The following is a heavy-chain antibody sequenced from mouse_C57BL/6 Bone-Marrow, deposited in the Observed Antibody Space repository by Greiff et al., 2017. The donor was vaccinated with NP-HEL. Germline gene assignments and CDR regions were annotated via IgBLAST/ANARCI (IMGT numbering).Heavy chain of an antibody. Sequence: VQLQESGAELVKPGASVKMSCKASGYTFTSYWITWVKQRPGQGLEWIGDIYPGSGSTNYNEKFKSKATLTVDTSSSTAYMQLSSLTSEDCAVYYCARLYDYRDYWGQGTTLTVSS. CDR3: ARLYDYRDY. J-gene: IGHJ2*01. CDR2: IYPGSGST. CDR1: GYTFTSYW. D-gene: IGHD2-4*01. V-gene: IGHV1-55*01.